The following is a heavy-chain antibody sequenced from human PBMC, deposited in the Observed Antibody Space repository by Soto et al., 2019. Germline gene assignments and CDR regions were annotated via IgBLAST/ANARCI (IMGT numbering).Heavy chain of an antibody. D-gene: IGHD5-12*01. Sequence: TSETLSLTCTVSGGSISRSGYYWTWIRQHPGKGLEWIGYIYYSGNTYYNPSLKSRVTISVDTSKNQFSLNLSSVTAADTAVYYCAVDKTFGGPNWFDPWGQGTLVTVSS. CDR1: GGSISRSGYY. V-gene: IGHV4-31*03. CDR3: AVDKTFGGPNWFDP. CDR2: IYYSGNT. J-gene: IGHJ5*02.